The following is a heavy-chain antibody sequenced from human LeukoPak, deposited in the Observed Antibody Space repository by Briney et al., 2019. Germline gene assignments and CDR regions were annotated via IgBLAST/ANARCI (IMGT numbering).Heavy chain of an antibody. V-gene: IGHV4-4*07. CDR1: GGSINNYY. CDR3: ARDRSPPFDY. D-gene: IGHD3-10*01. CDR2: IYTTGST. Sequence: SETLSLTCTVSGGSINNYYWSWIRQPAGKGLEWIGRIYTTGSTNYNPSLKSRITMSVDTSKNQFSLKLSSVTAADTAVYYCARDRSPPFDYWGQGTLVTVSS. J-gene: IGHJ4*02.